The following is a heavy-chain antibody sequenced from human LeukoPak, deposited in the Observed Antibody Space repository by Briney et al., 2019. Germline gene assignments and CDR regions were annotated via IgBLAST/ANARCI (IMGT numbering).Heavy chain of an antibody. V-gene: IGHV3-23*01. Sequence: GGSLRLSCAASGFTFSNYAMSWVRQAPGKGLEWVSAISGSGGSTYYADSVKGRFTISRDNSKNTLYLQMNSLRVEDTAVFYCARSTYTSSSLYWGQGTLVTVSS. CDR3: ARSTYTSSSLY. CDR2: ISGSGGST. CDR1: GFTFSNYA. D-gene: IGHD6-6*01. J-gene: IGHJ4*02.